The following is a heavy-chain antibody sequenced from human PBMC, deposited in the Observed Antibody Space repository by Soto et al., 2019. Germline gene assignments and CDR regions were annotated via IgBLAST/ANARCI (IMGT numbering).Heavy chain of an antibody. CDR2: IDPSDSYT. J-gene: IGHJ6*02. Sequence: HGESLKISCKGSGYSFTSYWISWVRQMPGKGLEWMGRIDPSDSYTNYSPSFQGHVTISADKSISTAYLQWSSLKASDTAMYYCAALTMRARGYYYGMDVWGQGTTVTVSS. D-gene: IGHD3-22*01. V-gene: IGHV5-10-1*01. CDR1: GYSFTSYW. CDR3: AALTMRARGYYYGMDV.